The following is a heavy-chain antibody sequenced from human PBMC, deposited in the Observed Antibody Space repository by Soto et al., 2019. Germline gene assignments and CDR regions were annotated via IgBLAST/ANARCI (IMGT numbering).Heavy chain of an antibody. Sequence: QVQLVQSGDEVKKPGASVKVSCKASGYIFVNYGIAWVRQAPGQGLEWMGWISPYTGNTHSATKVQGRLTMTTDTYTITAYMGLGRLTSDDTAVYYCVMVDNYVTPTPQDVWGQGTTVTVSS. CDR1: GYIFVNYG. CDR2: ISPYTGNT. CDR3: VMVDNYVTPTPQDV. D-gene: IGHD3-16*01. V-gene: IGHV1-18*01. J-gene: IGHJ6*02.